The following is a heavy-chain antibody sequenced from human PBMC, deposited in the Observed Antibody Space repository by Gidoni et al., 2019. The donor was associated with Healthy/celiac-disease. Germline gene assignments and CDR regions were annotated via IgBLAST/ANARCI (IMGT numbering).Heavy chain of an antibody. V-gene: IGHV1-2*02. Sequence: QVQLVPSGAEVKKPGASVKVSCKASGYTFTGYYMHWVRQAPGQGLEWMGWINPNSGGTNYAQKVQGRVTMTRDTSISTAYMELSRLRSDDTAVYYCARDGYSSSWLPFDYWGQGTLVTVSS. CDR3: ARDGYSSSWLPFDY. CDR2: INPNSGGT. J-gene: IGHJ4*02. CDR1: GYTFTGYY. D-gene: IGHD6-13*01.